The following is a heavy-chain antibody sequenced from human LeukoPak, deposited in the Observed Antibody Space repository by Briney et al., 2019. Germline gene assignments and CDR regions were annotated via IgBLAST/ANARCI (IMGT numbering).Heavy chain of an antibody. D-gene: IGHD1-7*01. CDR1: GFTFNYAW. V-gene: IGHV3-15*04. CDR3: TTDEDWNYARKDV. Sequence: GGSLRLSCAASGFTFNYAWMSWVRQVPGKGLEWVGQTVSEIDGGTTDYATPVKGRFTISRDDSKSTLYLQMNSLKIEDTAVYYCTTDEDWNYARKDVWGQGAMVIVSS. J-gene: IGHJ6*02. CDR2: TVSEIDGGTT.